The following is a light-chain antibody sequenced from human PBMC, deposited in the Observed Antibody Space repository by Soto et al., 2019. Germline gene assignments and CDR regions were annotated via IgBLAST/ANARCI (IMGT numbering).Light chain of an antibody. Sequence: EMVLTQSPATLSVSPGDGATLSCRASQRISNNLAWYQQKPGQAPRLLIYGVSTRATGVPARFSGSGSGTEFTLTISGLEPEDFAVYYCQQRSDWPPFTFGPGTKVDIK. CDR2: GVS. V-gene: IGKV3-15*01. CDR1: QRISNN. CDR3: QQRSDWPPFT. J-gene: IGKJ3*01.